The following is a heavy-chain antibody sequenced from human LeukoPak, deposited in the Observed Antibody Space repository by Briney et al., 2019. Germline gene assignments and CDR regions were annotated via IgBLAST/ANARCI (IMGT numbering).Heavy chain of an antibody. D-gene: IGHD2-2*01. CDR2: IYSGGST. J-gene: IGHJ1*01. CDR1: GVTVSSNY. Sequence: QPGGSLRLSRAASGVTVSSNYMSWVRQAPRKGLEWVSVIYSGGSTYYADSVKGRFTISRDNSKNTLYLQMNSLRAEDTAVYYCAIVPAAITYFQHWGQGTLVTVSS. CDR3: AIVPAAITYFQH. V-gene: IGHV3-53*01.